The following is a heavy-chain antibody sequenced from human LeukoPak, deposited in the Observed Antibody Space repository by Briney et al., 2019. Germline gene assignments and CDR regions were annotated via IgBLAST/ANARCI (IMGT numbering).Heavy chain of an antibody. J-gene: IGHJ4*02. CDR1: GFTFSSYG. Sequence: PGGSLRLSCAASGFTFSSYGMHWVRQAPGKGLEWVAFIQYDVTYKYYADAVKGRFSISRDNSKNTLYLQMNSLRTEDTAVYYCANRVTVGHDFDYWGQGALVTVSS. D-gene: IGHD1-26*01. V-gene: IGHV3-30*02. CDR3: ANRVTVGHDFDY. CDR2: IQYDVTYK.